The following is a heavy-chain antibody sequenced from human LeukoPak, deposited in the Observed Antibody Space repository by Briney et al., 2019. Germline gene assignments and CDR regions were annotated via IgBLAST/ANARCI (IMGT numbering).Heavy chain of an antibody. CDR2: ISYDENTK. V-gene: IGHV3-30*04. Sequence: GGSLRLSCEASGFTFSTYGLHWVRQAPGKGLEWVAFISYDENTKYYAESVKGRFTISRDNSKDTLYLQMNSLRAEDTAVYYCARPREYSGSGYYFAVDVWGKGTTVTVSS. CDR1: GFTFSTYG. J-gene: IGHJ6*04. CDR3: ARPREYSGSGYYFAVDV. D-gene: IGHD3-10*01.